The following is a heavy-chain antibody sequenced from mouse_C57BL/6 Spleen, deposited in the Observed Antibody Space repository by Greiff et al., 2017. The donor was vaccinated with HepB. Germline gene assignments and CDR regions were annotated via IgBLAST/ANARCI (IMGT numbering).Heavy chain of an antibody. D-gene: IGHD4-1*01. CDR2: ISYDGSN. V-gene: IGHV3-6*01. CDR3: ARAGPMDY. J-gene: IGHJ4*01. CDR1: GYSITSGYY. Sequence: EVKLQESGPGLVKPSQSLSLTCSVTGYSITSGYYWNWIRQFPGNKLEWMGYISYDGSNNYNPSLKNRISITRDTSKNQFFLKLNSVTTEDTATYYCARAGPMDYWGQGTSVTVSS.